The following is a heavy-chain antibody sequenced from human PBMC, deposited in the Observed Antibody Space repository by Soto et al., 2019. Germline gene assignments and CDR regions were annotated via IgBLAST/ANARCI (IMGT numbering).Heavy chain of an antibody. D-gene: IGHD6-13*01. CDR1: GGSISSYY. Sequence: SETLSLTCTVSGGSISSYYWSWIRQPPGKGLEWIGYIYYSGSTNYNPSLKSRVTISVDTSKNQFSLKLSSVTAADTAVYYCARAKAPLHSSSWYWFDPWGQGTLVTVS. J-gene: IGHJ5*02. V-gene: IGHV4-59*08. CDR3: ARAKAPLHSSSWYWFDP. CDR2: IYYSGST.